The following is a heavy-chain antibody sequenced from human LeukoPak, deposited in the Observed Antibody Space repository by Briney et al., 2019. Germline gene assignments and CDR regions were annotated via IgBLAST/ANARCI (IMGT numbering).Heavy chain of an antibody. CDR2: IKGDGSKK. D-gene: IGHD3-22*01. J-gene: IGHJ3*02. CDR3: ARDSNPGDSSGYYDAFDI. V-gene: IGHV3-7*03. CDR1: GFIFSRDW. Sequence: GGSLRLSCATSGFIFSRDWMTWVRQAPGKGPEWVANIKGDGSKKNLVDSVKGRFTISRDNAINSLYLEMSSLRAEDTAVYYCARDSNPGDSSGYYDAFDIWGQGTKVTVSS.